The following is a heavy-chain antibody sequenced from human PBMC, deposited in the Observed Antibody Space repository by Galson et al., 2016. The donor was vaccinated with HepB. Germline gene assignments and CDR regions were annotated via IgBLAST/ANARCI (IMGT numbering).Heavy chain of an antibody. Sequence: SLRLSCAASGFTFSSYAMTWVRQAPGKGLEWVSTISGRGGNTFYADSVKGRFTISRDNSNNTLYLQMNSLRAEDTAVYYCAKGDYAYVFDYWGQGTLVTVSS. D-gene: IGHD4-17*01. J-gene: IGHJ4*02. CDR1: GFTFSSYA. V-gene: IGHV3-23*01. CDR2: ISGRGGNT. CDR3: AKGDYAYVFDY.